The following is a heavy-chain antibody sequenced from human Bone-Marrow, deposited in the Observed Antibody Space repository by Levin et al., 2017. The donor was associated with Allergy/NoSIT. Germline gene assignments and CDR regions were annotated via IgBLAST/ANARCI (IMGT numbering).Heavy chain of an antibody. D-gene: IGHD3-16*01. Sequence: LSLTCAASGFTFINYAIHWVRQAPGKGLEWVAFVSYDGIDQYYADSVKGRFTISRDNSKKTLSLQMNSLRPDDTAVYYSARDSAHDGSSGGLDYWGQGTLVTVSS. CDR3: ARDSAHDGSSGGLDY. CDR2: VSYDGIDQ. J-gene: IGHJ4*02. CDR1: GFTFINYA. V-gene: IGHV3-30-3*01.